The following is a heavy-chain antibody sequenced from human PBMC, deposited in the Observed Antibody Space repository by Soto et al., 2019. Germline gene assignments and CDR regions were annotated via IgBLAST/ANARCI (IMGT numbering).Heavy chain of an antibody. CDR1: GGSISSGGYY. CDR2: IYYSGST. CDR3: ARGTRDGYNPYLDY. D-gene: IGHD5-12*01. Sequence: QVQLQESGPGLVKPSQTLSLTWTVSGGSISSGGYYWSWISQHPGKGLEWIGYIYYSGSTYYNPSLKSRVTISVDTPKNQFSLKLSSVTAADTAVYYCARGTRDGYNPYLDYWGQGTLVTVSS. J-gene: IGHJ4*02. V-gene: IGHV4-31*02.